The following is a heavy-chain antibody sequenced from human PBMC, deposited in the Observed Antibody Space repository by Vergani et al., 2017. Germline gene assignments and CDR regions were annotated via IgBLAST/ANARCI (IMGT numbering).Heavy chain of an antibody. CDR2: INLGGST. CDR3: ARVCSGGSCYSRAADY. CDR1: GGSFTGYY. J-gene: IGHJ4*02. D-gene: IGHD2-15*01. Sequence: QVQLQQWGAGLLKPSETLSLTCALYGGSFTGYYWSWIRQPPGKGLEWIGEINLGGSTNYNPSLKSRVTISLDTSKNHFSLRLSSMTAADTAVYYCARVCSGGSCYSRAADYWGQGTLVTVSS. V-gene: IGHV4-34*01.